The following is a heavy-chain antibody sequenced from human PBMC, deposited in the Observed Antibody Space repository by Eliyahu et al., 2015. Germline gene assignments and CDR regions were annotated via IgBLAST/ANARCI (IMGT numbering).Heavy chain of an antibody. CDR2: IYSGGTT. CDR1: GFSVSMND. J-gene: IGHJ3*02. V-gene: IGHV3-53*01. CDR3: ARDLEAFDI. Sequence: EVQLVESGGGLIQPGGSLRLSCAASGFSVSMNDMTWVRQAPSTGLEWVSTIYSGGTTYYADSVKGRFNIYRDNSKNTLYLQMNSLRADDTAIYYCARDLEAFDIWGQGTMVTVSS.